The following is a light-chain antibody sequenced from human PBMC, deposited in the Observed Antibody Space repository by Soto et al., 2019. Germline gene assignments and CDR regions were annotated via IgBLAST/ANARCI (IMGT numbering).Light chain of an antibody. J-gene: IGKJ1*01. CDR2: QAS. CDR3: HQDNYYRWT. CDR1: QSIRRF. V-gene: IGKV1-5*03. Sequence: DIQMTQSPSSLSASVGDRVTITCRASQSIRRFLAWYQQKPGKAPKLLIYQASNLESGVPSRFSGSGSGTEFTLTISSLQPDDLAVYYCHQDNYYRWTFGQGTKV.